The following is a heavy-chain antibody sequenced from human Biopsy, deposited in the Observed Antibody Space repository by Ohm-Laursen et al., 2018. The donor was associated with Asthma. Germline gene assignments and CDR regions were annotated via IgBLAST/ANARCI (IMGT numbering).Heavy chain of an antibody. CDR1: GGTFSSNS. Sequence: ASVKVSCKASGGTFSSNSINWVRQAPGQGLEWMGRIIPIFGPTNHAQMFEGRVTITADESTSTAYMELSSLSSEDTAVYYCARGYSGSDRIVYYYSGLEVWGQGTTVTVSS. CDR3: ARGYSGSDRIVYYYSGLEV. V-gene: IGHV1-69*13. CDR2: IIPIFGPT. D-gene: IGHD5-12*01. J-gene: IGHJ6*02.